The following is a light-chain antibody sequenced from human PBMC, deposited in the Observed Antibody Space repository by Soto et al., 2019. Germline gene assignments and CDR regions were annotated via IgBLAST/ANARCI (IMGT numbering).Light chain of an antibody. CDR2: DAS. V-gene: IGKV1-33*01. CDR1: QDISNY. J-gene: IGKJ2*01. CDR3: QQYETPPYT. Sequence: DIQMTQSPSSLSASVGDRVTITCQASQDISNYLNWYQQRPGKAPKFLIYDASSLETGVPSRFSGSGSGTHFTFTISSLQPEDIATYYCQQYETPPYTFGQGTKLELK.